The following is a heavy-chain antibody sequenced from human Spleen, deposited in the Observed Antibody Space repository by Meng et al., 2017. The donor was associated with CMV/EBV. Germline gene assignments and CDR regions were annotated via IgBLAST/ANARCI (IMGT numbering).Heavy chain of an antibody. D-gene: IGHD3-9*01. J-gene: IGHJ4*02. Sequence: GESLKISCAASGFAFSRYAMTWVRQAPGKGLEWVAVISYHGNNKYYADSVKGRFTISRDNSKNTLYLQMNSLRAEDSAVYYCARLSGYYDTLGDDYWGQGTLVTVSS. CDR1: GFAFSRYA. V-gene: IGHV3-30-3*01. CDR2: ISYHGNNK. CDR3: ARLSGYYDTLGDDY.